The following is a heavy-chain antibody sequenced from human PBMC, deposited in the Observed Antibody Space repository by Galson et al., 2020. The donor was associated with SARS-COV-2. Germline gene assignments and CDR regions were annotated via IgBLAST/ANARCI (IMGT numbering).Heavy chain of an antibody. CDR1: GFAFSTYS. CDR2: IGTSGRYI. J-gene: IGHJ4*02. CDR3: AREAAEGYRWSKF. Sequence: GGSLRLSCAASGFAFSTYSMNWVRQAPGKGLEWISSIGTSGRYIYYADSVKGRFTVSRDDAKNSLYLQMNSMRAEDTAVYYCAREAAEGYRWSKFWGQGTLVTVSS. V-gene: IGHV3-21*01. D-gene: IGHD2-15*01.